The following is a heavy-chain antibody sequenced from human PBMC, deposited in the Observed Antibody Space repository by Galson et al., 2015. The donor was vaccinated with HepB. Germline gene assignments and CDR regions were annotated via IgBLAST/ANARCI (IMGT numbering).Heavy chain of an antibody. D-gene: IGHD3-3*01. CDR1: GYTFTSYD. CDR3: ARTGIDTKTYYDFWSGLGYYYYYYVMDV. Sequence: SVKVSCKASGYTFTSYDINWARQATGQGLEWMGWMNPNSGNTGYAQKFQGRVTMTRNTSISTAYMELSSLRSEDTAVYYCARTGIDTKTYYDFWSGLGYYYYYYVMDVWGQGTTVTVSS. J-gene: IGHJ6*02. V-gene: IGHV1-8*01. CDR2: MNPNSGNT.